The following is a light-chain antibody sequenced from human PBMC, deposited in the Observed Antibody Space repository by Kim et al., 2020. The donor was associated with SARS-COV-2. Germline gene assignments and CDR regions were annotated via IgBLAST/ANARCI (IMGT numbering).Light chain of an antibody. Sequence: QAVVTQEPSLTVSPGGTVTLTCGSSTGAVTSGHYPYWFQQKPGQAPRTLIYDTSNKHSWTPARFSGSLLGDKAALTLSGAQPEDEAVYYCLLSYSGPRVVFGGGTKVTVL. CDR2: DTS. V-gene: IGLV7-46*01. J-gene: IGLJ2*01. CDR1: TGAVTSGHY. CDR3: LLSYSGPRVV.